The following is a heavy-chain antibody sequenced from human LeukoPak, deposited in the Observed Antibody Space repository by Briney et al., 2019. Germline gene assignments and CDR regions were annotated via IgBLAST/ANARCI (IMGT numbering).Heavy chain of an antibody. CDR3: ARDRSGSLYYYYGMDV. CDR1: GFTFSTYN. J-gene: IGHJ6*02. V-gene: IGHV3-30*04. Sequence: GGSLRLSCAASGFTFSTYNMHWVRQAPGKGLEWVAVISYDGRNKYYADSVKGRFTISRDNSKNPLYLQMDSLRAEDTAVYYCARDRSGSLYYYYGMDVWGQGTTVSVSS. CDR2: ISYDGRNK. D-gene: IGHD1-26*01.